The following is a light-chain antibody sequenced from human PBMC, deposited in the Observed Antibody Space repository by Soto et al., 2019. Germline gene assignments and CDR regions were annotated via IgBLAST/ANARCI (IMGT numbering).Light chain of an antibody. Sequence: EIVLTQSPGTLSLSPGERATLSCRASQSISSNLVWYQQKAGQAPRLLIYGASTRATGIPARFSGSGSGTEFTLTISSLQSEDFTVYSCLQYHSLWAFGQGTKVDIK. CDR3: LQYHSLWA. V-gene: IGKV3-15*01. CDR1: QSISSN. J-gene: IGKJ1*01. CDR2: GAS.